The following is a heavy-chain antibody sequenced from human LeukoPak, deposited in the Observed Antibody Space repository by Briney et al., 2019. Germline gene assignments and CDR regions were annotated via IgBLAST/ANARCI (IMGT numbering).Heavy chain of an antibody. CDR1: GGSFSSSSYY. D-gene: IGHD6-6*01. CDR2: IYYDGST. J-gene: IGHJ4*02. CDR3: AREGPQGSSSQTFDY. Sequence: SETLSLTCTVSGGSFSSSSYYWVWVRQPPGKGLQWIGSIYYDGSTYYNPSLKSRVTISVDKSKNQFSLKLSSVTAADTAVYYCAREGPQGSSSQTFDYWGQGTLVTVSS. V-gene: IGHV4-39*07.